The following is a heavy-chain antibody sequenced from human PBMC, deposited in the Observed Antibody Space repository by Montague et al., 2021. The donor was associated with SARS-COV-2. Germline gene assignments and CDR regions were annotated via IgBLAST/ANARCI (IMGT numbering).Heavy chain of an antibody. V-gene: IGHV4-39*01. CDR3: ARREYSYGWGD. Sequence: SETLSLTCTVTGGPISGSSDYWGWIRQSPGKGLEWIACVDNSGNTYYXXSLKSRLTISVDTSKNQFSLKLNSVAAADTALYYCARREYSYGWGDWGQGTLVTVSS. J-gene: IGHJ4*02. D-gene: IGHD5-18*01. CDR2: VDNSGNT. CDR1: GGPISGSSDY.